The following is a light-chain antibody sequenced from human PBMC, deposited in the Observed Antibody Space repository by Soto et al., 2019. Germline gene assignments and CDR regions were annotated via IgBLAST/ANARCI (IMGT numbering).Light chain of an antibody. CDR1: SSNVGNNI. Sequence: QSVLTQPPSVSAAPGQKVTISCSGSSSNVGNNIVSWYQQLPGAVPKLLIYANDKRPSGIPDRFSGSKSGTSATLGITGLQTXDEAXXYCATWDTSLSAVVFGGGTKLTVL. CDR3: ATWDTSLSAVV. V-gene: IGLV1-51*01. J-gene: IGLJ3*02. CDR2: AND.